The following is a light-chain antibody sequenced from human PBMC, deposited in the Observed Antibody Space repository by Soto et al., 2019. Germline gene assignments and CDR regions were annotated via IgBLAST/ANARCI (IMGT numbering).Light chain of an antibody. Sequence: EIVLTQSPATLSLSPGERATLSCRASQSVSSYLAWYQQKFGQAPRLLIYDASNRATGIPARFSGSGSATDFTLTISSLEPEDFAVYYCQQYNHWPTFGQGTKLEIK. J-gene: IGKJ2*01. CDR3: QQYNHWPT. V-gene: IGKV3-11*01. CDR2: DAS. CDR1: QSVSSY.